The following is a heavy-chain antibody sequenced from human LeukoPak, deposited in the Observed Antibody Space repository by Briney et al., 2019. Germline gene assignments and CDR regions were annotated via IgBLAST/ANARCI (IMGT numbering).Heavy chain of an antibody. CDR1: GGSIRSYY. CDR2: IYYSGST. D-gene: IGHD1-26*01. Sequence: SETLSLTCTVSGGSIRSYYWSWIRQSPGKGLEWVGQIYYSGSTNYNPSLKSRVTISVDTSKNQFSLKLSSVTAADTAVYYCAASIVGATSDWFDPWGQGTLVTVSS. CDR3: AASIVGATSDWFDP. V-gene: IGHV4-59*01. J-gene: IGHJ5*02.